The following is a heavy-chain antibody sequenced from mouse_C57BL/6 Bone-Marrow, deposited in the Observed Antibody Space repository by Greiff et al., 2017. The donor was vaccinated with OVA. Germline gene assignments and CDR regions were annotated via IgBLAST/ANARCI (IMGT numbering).Heavy chain of an antibody. Sequence: VQLQQPGAELVKPGASVKVSCKASGYTFTSYWMHWVQQRPGQGLEWIGRIHPSDSDTNYNQKFKGKATLTVDKYSSTAYMKLSSLTSEDSAVYYCAIYRSIYYVYEGAYWGQGTLVNVSA. J-gene: IGHJ3*01. CDR3: AIYRSIYYVYEGAY. V-gene: IGHV1-74*01. D-gene: IGHD2-2*01. CDR1: GYTFTSYW. CDR2: IHPSDSDT.